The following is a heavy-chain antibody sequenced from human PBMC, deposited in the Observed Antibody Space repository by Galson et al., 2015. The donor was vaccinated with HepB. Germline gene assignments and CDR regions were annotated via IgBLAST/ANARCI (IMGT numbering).Heavy chain of an antibody. CDR3: ARDKAYYDSSGYSEPLPGAFDI. CDR1: GFTFSSYS. D-gene: IGHD3-22*01. J-gene: IGHJ3*02. CDR2: ISSSSSYI. Sequence: SLRLSCAASGFTFSSYSMNWVRQAPGKGLEWVSSISSSSSYIYYADSVKGRFTISRDNAKNSLYLQMNSLRAEDTAVYYCARDKAYYDSSGYSEPLPGAFDIWGQGTMVTVSS. V-gene: IGHV3-21*01.